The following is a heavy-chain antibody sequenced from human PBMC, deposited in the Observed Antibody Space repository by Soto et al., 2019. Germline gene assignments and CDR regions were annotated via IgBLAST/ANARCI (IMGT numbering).Heavy chain of an antibody. CDR3: ARGIVVVVAATSNWLDP. Sequence: SETLSLTCTVSGGSISSGDYYWSWIRQPPGKGLEWIGYIYYSGSTYYNPSLKSRVTISVDTSKNQFSLKLSSVTAADTAVYYCARGIVVVVAATSNWLDPWGQGTLVTVYS. J-gene: IGHJ5*02. V-gene: IGHV4-30-4*01. CDR1: GGSISSGDYY. D-gene: IGHD2-15*01. CDR2: IYYSGST.